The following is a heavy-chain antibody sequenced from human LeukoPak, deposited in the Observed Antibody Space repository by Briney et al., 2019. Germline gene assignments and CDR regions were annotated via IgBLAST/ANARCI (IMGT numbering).Heavy chain of an antibody. CDR3: ARDLYTGTNWFDP. D-gene: IGHD1-26*01. J-gene: IGHJ5*02. Sequence: PGGSLRLSCAASGFAFSTYSMNWVRQAPGKGLEWVSSISSGSTYIYYIDSVEGRFTISRDNAKNSLYLQMNSLRAEDTAVYYCARDLYTGTNWFDPWGQGTLVTVSS. CDR2: ISSGSTYI. CDR1: GFAFSTYS. V-gene: IGHV3-21*01.